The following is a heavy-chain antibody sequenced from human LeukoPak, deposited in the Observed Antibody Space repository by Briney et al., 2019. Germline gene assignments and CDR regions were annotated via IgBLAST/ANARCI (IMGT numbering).Heavy chain of an antibody. V-gene: IGHV3-9*01. J-gene: IGHJ4*02. CDR1: GFTFDDYA. Sequence: QPGRSLRLSCAASGFTFDDYAMHWVRQAPGKGLEWVSGISWNSGSIGYADSVKGRFTISRDNAKNSLYLQMNSLRAEDTALYYCAKGGYSSSPDFDYWGQGTLVTVSS. CDR3: AKGGYSSSPDFDY. D-gene: IGHD6-6*01. CDR2: ISWNSGSI.